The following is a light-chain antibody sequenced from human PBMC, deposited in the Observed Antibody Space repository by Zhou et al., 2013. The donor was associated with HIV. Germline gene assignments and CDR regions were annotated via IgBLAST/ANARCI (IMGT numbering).Light chain of an antibody. CDR1: QTISSNY. CDR3: QQYVSSPRT. V-gene: IGKV3-20*01. J-gene: IGKJ2*01. CDR2: GAS. Sequence: EIALTQSPGTLSLSPGEGATLSCRASQTISSNYLAWYQQKVGQAPRLLIYGASTRATGIPDRFSGSGSGTDFTLTISRLEPEDFAVYYCQQYVSSPRTFGQGTKLDIK.